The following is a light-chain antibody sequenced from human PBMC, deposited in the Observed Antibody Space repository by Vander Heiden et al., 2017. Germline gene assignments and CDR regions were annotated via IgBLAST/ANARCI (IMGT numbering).Light chain of an antibody. J-gene: IGKJ4*01. V-gene: IGKV1-39*01. CDR2: AAS. CDR3: QQCYSTPLT. Sequence: IQMIQSPSSLFASVEDSLTIPCRASQSISSYLNWYQQKPGKAPKLLIYAASNLQSGVPSRFSGSGSGTDFTLTISRLQPEDFATYFCQQCYSTPLTFGGGTKVEIK. CDR1: QSISSY.